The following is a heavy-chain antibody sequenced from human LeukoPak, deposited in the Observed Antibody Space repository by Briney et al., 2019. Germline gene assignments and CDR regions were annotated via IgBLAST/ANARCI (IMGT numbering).Heavy chain of an antibody. V-gene: IGHV3-21*01. CDR3: ASVTIAVADDDAFDI. CDR2: ITSGSSYI. Sequence: GGSLRLSCAASGFTFSSYNMNWVRQAPGKGLEWVSSITSGSSYIYYADSVKGRFTISRDNAKNSLYLQMNSLRAEDTAVYYCASVTIAVADDDAFDIWGQGTMVTVSS. D-gene: IGHD6-19*01. J-gene: IGHJ3*02. CDR1: GFTFSSYN.